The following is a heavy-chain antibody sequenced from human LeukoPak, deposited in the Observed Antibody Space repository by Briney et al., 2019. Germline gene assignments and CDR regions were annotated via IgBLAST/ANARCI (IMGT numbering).Heavy chain of an antibody. J-gene: IGHJ6*02. CDR3: AKDMVAGAGSSYGMDV. CDR2: ISYDGSNK. CDR1: GFTFSSYG. V-gene: IGHV3-30*18. Sequence: GGSLRLSCAASGFTFSSYGMHWVRQAPGKGLEWVAVISYDGSNKYYADSVKGRFTISRDNSKNTLYLQMNSLRAEDTALYYCAKDMVAGAGSSYGMDVWGQGTTVTVSS. D-gene: IGHD6-19*01.